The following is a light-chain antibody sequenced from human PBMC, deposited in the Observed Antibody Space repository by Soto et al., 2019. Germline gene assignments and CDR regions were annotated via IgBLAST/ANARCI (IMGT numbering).Light chain of an antibody. CDR1: QSVNHW. Sequence: IQMTQSPSSLSASVGERVTISCRASQSVNHWLAWYQRKPGKAPKLLIHDASTLERGIPSRFSGSGSGTEFTLTITSLRPEDSATYYCLQNHNYPRTFGQGTKVDIK. J-gene: IGKJ1*01. V-gene: IGKV1-5*01. CDR3: LQNHNYPRT. CDR2: DAS.